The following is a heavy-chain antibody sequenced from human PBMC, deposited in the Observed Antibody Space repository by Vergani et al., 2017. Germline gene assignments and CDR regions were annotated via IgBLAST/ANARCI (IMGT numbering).Heavy chain of an antibody. J-gene: IGHJ4*02. Sequence: VQLLESGAEVKKPGSSVKVSCKASGGTFSSYAISWVRQAPGQGLEWMGGIIPIFGTANYAQKFQGRVTITADESTSTAYMELSSLRSEDTAVYYCARARDCSSTSCYTNYFDYWGQGTLVTVSS. CDR2: IIPIFGTA. CDR1: GGTFSSYA. CDR3: ARARDCSSTSCYTNYFDY. D-gene: IGHD2-2*02. V-gene: IGHV1-69*01.